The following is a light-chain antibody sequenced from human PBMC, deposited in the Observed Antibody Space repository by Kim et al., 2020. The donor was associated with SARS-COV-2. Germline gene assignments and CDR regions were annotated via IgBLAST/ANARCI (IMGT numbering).Light chain of an antibody. CDR1: QSVSSSY. Sequence: GERVTSSCSASQSVSSSYLTWYQQKPGQAPRLLIYGASTRATGIPARFSGSGSGTDFTLTISSLQPEDFAVYYCQQDYNLPWTFGQGTKVDIK. V-gene: IGKV3D-7*01. J-gene: IGKJ1*01. CDR2: GAS. CDR3: QQDYNLPWT.